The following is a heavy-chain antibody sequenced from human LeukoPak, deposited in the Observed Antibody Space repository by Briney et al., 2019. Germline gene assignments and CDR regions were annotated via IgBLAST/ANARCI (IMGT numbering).Heavy chain of an antibody. V-gene: IGHV4-34*01. CDR3: ARQPTSGSYFARAFDI. Sequence: PSETLSLTCAVYGGSFSGYYWSWIRQPPGKGLEWIGEINHSGSTNYNPSLKSRVTISVDTSKNQFSLKLSSVTAADTAVYYCARQPTSGSYFARAFDIWGQGTMVTVSS. J-gene: IGHJ3*02. CDR2: INHSGST. CDR1: GGSFSGYY. D-gene: IGHD1-26*01.